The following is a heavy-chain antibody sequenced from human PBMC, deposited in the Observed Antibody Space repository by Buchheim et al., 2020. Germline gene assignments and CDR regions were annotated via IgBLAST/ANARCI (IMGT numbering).Heavy chain of an antibody. CDR1: GGSFSGYY. CDR2: INHSGST. V-gene: IGHV4-34*01. J-gene: IGHJ5*02. D-gene: IGHD1-7*01. CDR3: ARGRRPLTGTTSYNWFDP. Sequence: QVQLQQWGAGLLKPSETLSLTCAVYGGSFSGYYWSWIRQPPGKGLEWIGEINHSGSTNYNPSLKRRVTIPVDTSKNQFSLTLSSVTAADTAVYYCARGRRPLTGTTSYNWFDPWGQGTL.